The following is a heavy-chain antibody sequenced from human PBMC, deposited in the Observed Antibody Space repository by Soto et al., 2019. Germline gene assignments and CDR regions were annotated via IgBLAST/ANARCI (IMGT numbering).Heavy chain of an antibody. J-gene: IGHJ4*02. Sequence: QVQLVQSGAEVKKPGASLKVSCKASGYTFASYAISWMRQAPGQGLEWMGWISAYNGNTNYAQKLQGRITMTTDASTSTAYMALRSLRSDDTAVYYCARDPPPPDYWGQGTLVTVSS. CDR3: ARDPPPPDY. CDR2: ISAYNGNT. CDR1: GYTFASYA. V-gene: IGHV1-18*01.